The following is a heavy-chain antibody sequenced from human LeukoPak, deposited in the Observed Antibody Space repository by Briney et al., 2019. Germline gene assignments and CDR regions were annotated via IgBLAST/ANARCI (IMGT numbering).Heavy chain of an antibody. D-gene: IGHD5-24*01. CDR2: INHSGST. CDR1: GGSFSGYY. J-gene: IGHJ4*02. Sequence: PSETLSLTCAVYGGSFSGYYRSWIRQPPGKGLEWIGEINHSGSTNYSPSLKSRVTISVDTSKNQFSLKLSSVTAADTAVYYCAARGRRDGYNRVDYWGQGTLVTVSS. V-gene: IGHV4-34*01. CDR3: AARGRRDGYNRVDY.